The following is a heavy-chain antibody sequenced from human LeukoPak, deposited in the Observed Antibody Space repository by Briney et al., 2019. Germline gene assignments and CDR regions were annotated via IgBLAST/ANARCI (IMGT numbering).Heavy chain of an antibody. Sequence: TGGSLRLSCTASGFTFSDYEMNWVRQATGKGLEWVAYISNSGSTINYADSVKGRFTISRDNSKNTLYLQMNSLRAEDTAVYYCAKESDYGGNSGYFQHWGQGTLVTVSS. CDR3: AKESDYGGNSGYFQH. CDR1: GFTFSDYE. D-gene: IGHD4-23*01. J-gene: IGHJ1*01. V-gene: IGHV3-48*03. CDR2: ISNSGSTI.